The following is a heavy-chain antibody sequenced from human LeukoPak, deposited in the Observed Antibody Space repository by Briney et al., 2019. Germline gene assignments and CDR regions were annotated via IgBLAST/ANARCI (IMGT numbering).Heavy chain of an antibody. Sequence: ASVKVSCKASGYTFTSYYMHWERQAPGQGLEWMGIINPSGGSTSYAQKFQGRVTMTRDTSTSTVYMELSSLRSEDTAVYYCARVGGSSGWYYWFDPWGQGTLVTVSS. J-gene: IGHJ5*02. V-gene: IGHV1-46*01. CDR1: GYTFTSYY. D-gene: IGHD6-19*01. CDR3: ARVGGSSGWYYWFDP. CDR2: INPSGGST.